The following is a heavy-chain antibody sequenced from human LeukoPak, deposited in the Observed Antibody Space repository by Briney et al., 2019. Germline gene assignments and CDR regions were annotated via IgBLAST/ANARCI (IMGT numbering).Heavy chain of an antibody. Sequence: GESLKISYKGSGYTFTSYWIGWVRQMPGKGLEWMGIIYPGDSDTRYSPSFQGQVTISADKSINTAYLQWSTLKASDTAMYYCARGYYYDSSGYPDYWGQGTLVTVSS. CDR3: ARGYYYDSSGYPDY. V-gene: IGHV5-51*01. CDR2: IYPGDSDT. J-gene: IGHJ4*02. D-gene: IGHD3-22*01. CDR1: GYTFTSYW.